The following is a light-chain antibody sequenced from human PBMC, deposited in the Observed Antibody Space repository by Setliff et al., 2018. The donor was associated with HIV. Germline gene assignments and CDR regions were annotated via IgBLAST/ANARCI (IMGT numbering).Light chain of an antibody. Sequence: QSVLTQPPSASGTPGQRVTISCSGSTSNIGTNNVNWYQHLPGTAPKLLIYADNQRPSGVPDRFSGSKSGTSASLAISGLQSEDEADYYCAAWDDSLNGRGVFGTGTKSPS. J-gene: IGLJ1*01. CDR2: ADN. V-gene: IGLV1-44*01. CDR1: TSNIGTNN. CDR3: AAWDDSLNGRGV.